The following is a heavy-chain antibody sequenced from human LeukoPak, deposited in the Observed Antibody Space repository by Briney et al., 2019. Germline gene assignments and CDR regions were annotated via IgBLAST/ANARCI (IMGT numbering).Heavy chain of an antibody. CDR2: INPNSGGT. J-gene: IGHJ4*02. V-gene: IGHV1-2*02. CDR1: GYTFTGYY. D-gene: IGHD3-22*01. CDR3: ARDSRIVVLNYYFDY. Sequence: ASVKVSCKASGYTFTGYYMHWVRQAPGQGPEWMGWINPNSGGTNYAQKFQGRVTMTRDTSISTAYMELSRLRSDDTAVYYCARDSRIVVLNYYFDYWGQGTLATVSS.